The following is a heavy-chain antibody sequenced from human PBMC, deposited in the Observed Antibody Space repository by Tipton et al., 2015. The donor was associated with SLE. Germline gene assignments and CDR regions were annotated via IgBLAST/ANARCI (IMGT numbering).Heavy chain of an antibody. CDR1: GGSIRSYY. CDR2: IYASGST. V-gene: IGHV4-4*07. Sequence: TLSLTCTVSGGSIRSYYWSWIRQPAGKGLEWIGRIYASGSTNYSPSLKSRVTMSVDTSKNQFSLKLSSVTAADTAVYYCATFRDVVQGVIGAFNIWGQGTMVTVSS. J-gene: IGHJ3*02. CDR3: ATFRDVVQGVIGAFNI. D-gene: IGHD3-10*01.